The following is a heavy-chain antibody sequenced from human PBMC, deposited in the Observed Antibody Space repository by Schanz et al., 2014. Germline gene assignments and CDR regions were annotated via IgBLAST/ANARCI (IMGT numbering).Heavy chain of an antibody. V-gene: IGHV3-21*01. Sequence: EVQLVESGGGLVKPGGSLRLSCAASGFAFSSCTMSWVRQAPGKGLEWVSSITVSSTYIYYADSVKGRFTISRDNAKNSLYLQMHSLRAEDTAVYYCARVLAVAGTLWGYYYGMDVWGQGTTVTVSS. CDR3: ARVLAVAGTLWGYYYGMDV. J-gene: IGHJ6*02. CDR2: ITVSSTYI. D-gene: IGHD6-19*01. CDR1: GFAFSSCT.